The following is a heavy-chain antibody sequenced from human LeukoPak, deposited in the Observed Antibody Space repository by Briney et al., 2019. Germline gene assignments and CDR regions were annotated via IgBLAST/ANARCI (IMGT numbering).Heavy chain of an antibody. Sequence: GGSLRLSCAASTFTIYAYSMDWVRQAPGKGLEWISFIFSTSSMIYYADSVKGRFTISRDNAQNSLFLQMNSLRSEDTALYYCARLVGGTDSPLWASDIWGQGTMVAV. D-gene: IGHD1-26*01. V-gene: IGHV3-48*01. CDR2: IFSTSSMI. J-gene: IGHJ3*02. CDR3: ARLVGGTDSPLWASDI. CDR1: TFTIYAYS.